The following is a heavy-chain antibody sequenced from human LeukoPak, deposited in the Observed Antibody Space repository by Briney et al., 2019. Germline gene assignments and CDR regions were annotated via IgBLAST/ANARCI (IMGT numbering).Heavy chain of an antibody. CDR3: ARNHGGNSGVDY. CDR2: IIPILGIA. D-gene: IGHD4-23*01. J-gene: IGHJ4*02. V-gene: IGHV1-69*02. CDR1: GYTFTGYY. Sequence: GASVKVSCKASGYTFTGYYMHWVRQAPGQGLEWMGRIIPILGIANYAQKFQGRVTITADKSTSTAYMELSSLRSEDTAVYYCARNHGGNSGVDYWGQGTLVTVSS.